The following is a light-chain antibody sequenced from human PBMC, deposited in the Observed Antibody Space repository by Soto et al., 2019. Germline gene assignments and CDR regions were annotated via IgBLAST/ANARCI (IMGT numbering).Light chain of an antibody. Sequence: DIQMTQSPSSLSASVGDRVTITCRASQDISNYLNWYQQRPGKAPKLLIYDASNLERGVPSRFSGTRSGTHFTFAITSLQPEDVATYYCQQSDSRPITFGQGTRLEI. CDR1: QDISNY. CDR3: QQSDSRPIT. CDR2: DAS. J-gene: IGKJ5*01. V-gene: IGKV1-33*01.